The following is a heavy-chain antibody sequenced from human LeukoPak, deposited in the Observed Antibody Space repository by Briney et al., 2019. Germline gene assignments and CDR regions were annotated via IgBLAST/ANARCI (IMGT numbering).Heavy chain of an antibody. J-gene: IGHJ2*01. Sequence: PSETLSLTCAVSGYSISSSNWWGWIRQPPGKGLEWIGYIYYSGSTNYNPSLKSRVTISVDTSKNQFSLKLSSVTAADTAVYYCARTPYYYGSGSRPRYFDLWGRGTLVTVSS. CDR2: IYYSGST. D-gene: IGHD3-10*01. V-gene: IGHV4-28*01. CDR3: ARTPYYYGSGSRPRYFDL. CDR1: GYSISSSNW.